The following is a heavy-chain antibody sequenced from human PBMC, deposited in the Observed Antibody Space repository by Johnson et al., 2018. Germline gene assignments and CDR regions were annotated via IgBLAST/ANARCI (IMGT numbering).Heavy chain of an antibody. D-gene: IGHD5-18*01. V-gene: IGHV3-30*03. Sequence: QVQLVQSGGGVVQPGRSLRLSCAASGFTFSSYAIHCVSQAPGKGLEWVALISYDGSNKYYADSVKGRFTISRDNSKNTLYLQMSSLRPEDTAVYCCERENGYGAFDVWGQGTMVTVSS. J-gene: IGHJ3*01. CDR1: GFTFSSYA. CDR2: ISYDGSNK. CDR3: ERENGYGAFDV.